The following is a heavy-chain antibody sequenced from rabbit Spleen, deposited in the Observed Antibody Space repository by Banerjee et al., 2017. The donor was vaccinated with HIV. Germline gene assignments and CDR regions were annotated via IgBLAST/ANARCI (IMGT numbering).Heavy chain of an antibody. CDR3: ARDLAGAIGWNFYL. D-gene: IGHD1-1*01. CDR1: GFSFSDRDV. Sequence: QSLEESGRGLVRPEGSLTLTCKASGFSFSDRDVMCWVRQAPGKGLEWIACINAATAKAVYANWVNGRFTISRTSSTTVTLQLTSLAAADTATYFCARDLAGAIGWNFYLWGQGTLVTVS. J-gene: IGHJ4*01. V-gene: IGHV1S40*01. CDR2: INAATAKA.